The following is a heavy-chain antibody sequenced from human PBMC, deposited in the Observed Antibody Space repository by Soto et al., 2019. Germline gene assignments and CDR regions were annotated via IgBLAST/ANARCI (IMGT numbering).Heavy chain of an antibody. Sequence: GKSLKISCKDSEYSFTSYWISWVRQMPGKGLEWMGRIDPSDSYTNYSPSFRGHVTISADKSISTAYLQWSSLKASDTAMYYCARRTDTAMDFDYWGQATRLTISS. CDR2: IDPSDSYT. J-gene: IGHJ4*02. CDR3: ARRTDTAMDFDY. CDR1: EYSFTSYW. D-gene: IGHD5-18*01. V-gene: IGHV5-10-1*01.